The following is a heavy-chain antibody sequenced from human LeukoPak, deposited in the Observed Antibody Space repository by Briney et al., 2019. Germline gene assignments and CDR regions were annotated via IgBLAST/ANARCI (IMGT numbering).Heavy chain of an antibody. V-gene: IGHV3-49*04. CDR2: IRSKAYGGTT. CDR1: GFTFGDYA. J-gene: IGHJ4*02. CDR3: TKNPPAGDTAMDLYYFDY. D-gene: IGHD5-18*01. Sequence: GGSLRLSCTASGFTFGDYAMSWVRQAPGKGLEWVGFIRSKAYGGTTEYAASVKGRFTISRDDSKSIAYLQMNSLKTEDTAVYYCTKNPPAGDTAMDLYYFDYWGQGTLVTVSS.